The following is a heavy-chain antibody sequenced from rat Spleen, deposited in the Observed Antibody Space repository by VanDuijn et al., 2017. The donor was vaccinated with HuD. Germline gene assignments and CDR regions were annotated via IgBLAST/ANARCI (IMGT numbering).Heavy chain of an antibody. CDR2: ISPSGGSV. Sequence: EVQLVESDGGLVQPGRSLKLSCAASGFTFSDYYMAWIRQAPTKGLEWVASISPSGGSVYYRDSVKGRFSISRDNAKSTLYLLMDSLRSEDTATYYCTTAIYWGQGVMVTVSS. CDR3: TTAIY. J-gene: IGHJ2*01. CDR1: GFTFSDYY. V-gene: IGHV5-27*01.